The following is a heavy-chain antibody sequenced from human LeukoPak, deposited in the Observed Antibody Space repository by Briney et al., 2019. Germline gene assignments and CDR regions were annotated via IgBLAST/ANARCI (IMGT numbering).Heavy chain of an antibody. J-gene: IGHJ4*02. Sequence: ASVKVSCKASGYTFTSYYMHWVRQAPGQGLEWMGWISAYNGNTNYAQKLQGRVTMTTDTSTSTAYMELRSLRSDDTAVYYCARGSDDYVWGSYRSPSPFDYWGQGTLVTVSS. CDR3: ARGSDDYVWGSYRSPSPFDY. D-gene: IGHD3-16*02. CDR1: GYTFTSYY. V-gene: IGHV1-18*04. CDR2: ISAYNGNT.